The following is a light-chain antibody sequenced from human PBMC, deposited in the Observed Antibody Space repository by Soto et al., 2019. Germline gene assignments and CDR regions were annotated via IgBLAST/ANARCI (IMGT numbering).Light chain of an antibody. CDR3: MQAIQFPL. Sequence: IVLTQTPLSSPVTLGQPASISCRSSQSLVHSDGNTYLSWLQQRPGQPPRLLIYEISNRLSGVPERFSGSGAATDFTLKISRVEAEDVGVYYCMQAIQFPLFGQGTRLEIK. J-gene: IGKJ5*01. V-gene: IGKV2-24*01. CDR2: EIS. CDR1: QSLVHSDGNTY.